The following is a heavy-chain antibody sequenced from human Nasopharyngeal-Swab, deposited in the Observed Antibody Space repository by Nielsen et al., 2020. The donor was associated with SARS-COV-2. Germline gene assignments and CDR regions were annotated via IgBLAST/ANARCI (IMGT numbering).Heavy chain of an antibody. D-gene: IGHD5-18*01. CDR2: INHSGST. CDR3: ARFMPTAMATYWDY. CDR1: GGSFSGYY. Sequence: GSLRLSCAVYGGSFSGYYWSWIRQPPGKGLEWIGEINHSGSTNYNPSLKSRVTISVDTSKNQFSLKLSSVTAADTAVYYCARFMPTAMATYWDYWGQGTLVTVSS. J-gene: IGHJ4*02. V-gene: IGHV4-34*01.